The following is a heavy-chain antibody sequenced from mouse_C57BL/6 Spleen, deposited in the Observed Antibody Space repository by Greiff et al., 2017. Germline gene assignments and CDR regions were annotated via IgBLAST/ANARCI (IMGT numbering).Heavy chain of an antibody. V-gene: IGHV5-17*01. CDR2: ISSGSSTI. CDR3: ARFDDGGFYGYFDV. CDR1: GFTFSDYG. D-gene: IGHD2-12*01. J-gene: IGHJ1*03. Sequence: EVKLVESGGGLVKPGGSLKLSCAASGFTFSDYGMHWVRQAPEKGLEGVTYISSGSSTIYYADTVKDRFTISRDNDKNTLFLQMTSLRSEDTAMYYCARFDDGGFYGYFDVWGTGTTVTVSS.